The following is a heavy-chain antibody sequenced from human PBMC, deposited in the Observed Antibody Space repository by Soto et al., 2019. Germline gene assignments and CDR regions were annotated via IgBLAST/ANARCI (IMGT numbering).Heavy chain of an antibody. J-gene: IGHJ6*02. D-gene: IGHD5-18*01. CDR3: ASARYSYGLHGVYYYYGMDV. Sequence: ASVKVSCKSSGYTFTSYVISWVRQAPGQGLDWMGWSSAYNGNTNYAQKLQGRVTMTTNTSTGTADMALRSLRYDDTAVYYCASARYSYGLHGVYYYYGMDVWGQGTTVTVSS. CDR2: SSAYNGNT. V-gene: IGHV1-18*01. CDR1: GYTFTSYV.